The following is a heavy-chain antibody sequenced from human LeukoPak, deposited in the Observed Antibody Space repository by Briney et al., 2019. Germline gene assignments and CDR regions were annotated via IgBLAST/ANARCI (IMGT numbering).Heavy chain of an antibody. CDR3: ARVLSMTVVVVAAGGAFDI. V-gene: IGHV3-53*01. Sequence: GGSLRLSCVASGFTVSSNYLSWVRQAPGKGLEWVSVIYSGGSTYYADSVKGRFTISRDNSKNKLYLQMNSLRAEDTAVYYCARVLSMTVVVVAAGGAFDIWGQGTMVTVSS. CDR2: IYSGGST. CDR1: GFTVSSNY. D-gene: IGHD2-15*01. J-gene: IGHJ3*02.